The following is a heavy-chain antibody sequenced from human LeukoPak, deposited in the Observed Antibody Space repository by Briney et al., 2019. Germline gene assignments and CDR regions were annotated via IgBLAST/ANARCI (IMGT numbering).Heavy chain of an antibody. CDR1: GFTFSSYW. CDR2: IKQDGSEK. Sequence: GGSLRLSCAASGFTFSSYWMSWVRQAPGMGREWVANIKQDGSEKYYVDSVKGRFTISRDNAKNSLYLQMNSLRAEDTAVYYCAREEWELPAHDWGQGTLVTVSS. D-gene: IGHD1-26*01. V-gene: IGHV3-7*01. CDR3: AREEWELPAHD. J-gene: IGHJ4*02.